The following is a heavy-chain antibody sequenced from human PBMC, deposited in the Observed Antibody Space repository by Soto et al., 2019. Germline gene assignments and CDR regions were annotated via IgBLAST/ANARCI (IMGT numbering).Heavy chain of an antibody. CDR1: GFTSSSNW. CDR2: MNPDGSTR. V-gene: IGHV3-74*01. D-gene: IGHD2-21*01. Sequence: EVQLVESGGDLVQPGGSLRLSCEASGFTSSSNWMHWVRQGPGKGLVWVSRMNPDGSTRGYADSVKGRFTISRDNARNTVFLQMSSLRAEDTAVYYCARGGEVGAGQYYLDDSWGQGTLVTVSS. CDR3: ARGGEVGAGQYYLDDS. J-gene: IGHJ4*02.